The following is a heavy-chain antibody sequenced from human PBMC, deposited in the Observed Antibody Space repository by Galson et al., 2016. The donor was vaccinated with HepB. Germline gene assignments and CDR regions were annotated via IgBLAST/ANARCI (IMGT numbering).Heavy chain of an antibody. Sequence: SVKVSCKASGYTFTNYGMSWVRQAPGKGLEWMGWISTYNGDTNYAQKFQGRLTMTTHTSTTTLYMELRSLTSDDTAVYYCARDSGNWNSFGLALEVWGRGTLVAVSS. D-gene: IGHD1-1*01. J-gene: IGHJ3*01. CDR3: ARDSGNWNSFGLALEV. V-gene: IGHV1-18*04. CDR1: GYTFTNYG. CDR2: ISTYNGDT.